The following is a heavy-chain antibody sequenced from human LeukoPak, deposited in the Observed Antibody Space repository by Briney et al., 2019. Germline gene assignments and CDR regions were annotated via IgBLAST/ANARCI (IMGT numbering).Heavy chain of an antibody. CDR1: GFTFSNYG. CDR2: IRYDGSNK. CDR3: AKDGGGWLQLSFDY. D-gene: IGHD5-24*01. V-gene: IGHV3-30*02. Sequence: GGSLRLSCAASGFTFSNYGIHWVRQAPGKGLEWVAFIRYDGSNKYYADSVKSRFTISRDNSKNTLFLQMNSLRAEDTAVYYCAKDGGGWLQLSFDYWGQGTLVTVSS. J-gene: IGHJ4*02.